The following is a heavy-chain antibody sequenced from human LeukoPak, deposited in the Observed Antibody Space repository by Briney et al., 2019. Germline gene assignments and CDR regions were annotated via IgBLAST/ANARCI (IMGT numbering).Heavy chain of an antibody. D-gene: IGHD2/OR15-2a*01. CDR3: ARVNSYSYYFDY. CDR2: IKLDGSEK. V-gene: IGHV3-7*01. J-gene: IGHJ4*02. Sequence: PGGSLRLSCAAPGFTFSSYWMTWVRQAPGKGLEWVANIKLDGSEKYYVDSVKGRFTISRDNAKNSLSLQMNSLRAEDTAVYYCARVNSYSYYFDYWGQGTLVTVSS. CDR1: GFTFSSYW.